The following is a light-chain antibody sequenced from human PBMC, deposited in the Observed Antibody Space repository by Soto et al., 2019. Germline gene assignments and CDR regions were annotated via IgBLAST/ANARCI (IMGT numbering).Light chain of an antibody. V-gene: IGKV3-20*01. CDR3: QHFVSFLT. J-gene: IGKJ4*01. CDR2: GAS. Sequence: VLALSPDKMSLSPGKRAALSCGASQSLSSSYLAWYQQKPGQAPRLLIYGASSRATAIPDRFSGSGSGTDFTLTINRLEADDLAVYCWQHFVSFLTFGGGT. CDR1: QSLSSSY.